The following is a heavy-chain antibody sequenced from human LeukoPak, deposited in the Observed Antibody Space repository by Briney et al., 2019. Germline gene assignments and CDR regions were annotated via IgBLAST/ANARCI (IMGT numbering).Heavy chain of an antibody. J-gene: IGHJ6*02. CDR1: GFILSSNY. CDR2: IYSGGST. V-gene: IGHV3-53*01. Sequence: GGSLRLSCAGSGFILSSNYMSWVRQAPGKGLEWVSVIYSGGSTYYADSVKGRFTVSRDNSKNSLYLQMNSLRAEDTAVYYCARVAINYYYGMDVWGQGTTVTVSS. CDR3: ARVAINYYYGMDV.